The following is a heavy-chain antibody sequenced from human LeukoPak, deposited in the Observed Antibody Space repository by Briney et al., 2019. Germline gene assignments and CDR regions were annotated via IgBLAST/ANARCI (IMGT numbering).Heavy chain of an antibody. D-gene: IGHD3-10*01. CDR1: GSNFTSYW. Sequence: GASLLISCEASGSNFTSYWIGWLRALPGKGLEWMGVIYPSDSDTRYNLSFEGQVTISADKSINTAYLQWSSLRPSDTAVYYCAKGDGEFEYWGQGTLVTVSS. J-gene: IGHJ4*02. CDR2: IYPSDSDT. CDR3: AKGDGEFEY. V-gene: IGHV5-51*01.